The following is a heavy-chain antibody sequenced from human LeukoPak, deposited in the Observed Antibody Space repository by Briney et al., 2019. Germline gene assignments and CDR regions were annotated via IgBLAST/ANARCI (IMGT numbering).Heavy chain of an antibody. CDR2: IIPIFGTA. V-gene: IGHV1-69*13. J-gene: IGHJ4*02. D-gene: IGHD5-18*01. Sequence: SVKVSCKASGGTFISYAISWVRQARGQGLEWMGGIIPIFGTANYAQKFQGRVTITADESTSTAYMELSSLRSEDTAVYYCARDKRGYSYGYHYWGQGALVTVSS. CDR1: GGTFISYA. CDR3: ARDKRGYSYGYHY.